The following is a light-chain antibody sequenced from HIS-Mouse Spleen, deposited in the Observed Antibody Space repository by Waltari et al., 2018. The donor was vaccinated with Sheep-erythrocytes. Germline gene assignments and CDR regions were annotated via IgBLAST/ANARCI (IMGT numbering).Light chain of an antibody. V-gene: IGLV2-11*01. CDR3: CSYAGSYNHV. CDR2: DVS. Sequence: QSALTQPRSVSGSPGQSVTISCTGTSSDVGGYNYVSWYQQHPGKAPKLMIHDVSKRPSGVPDRCSGSKSGNTASLTISGLQAEYEADYYCCSYAGSYNHVFATGTKVTVL. J-gene: IGLJ1*01. CDR1: SSDVGGYNY.